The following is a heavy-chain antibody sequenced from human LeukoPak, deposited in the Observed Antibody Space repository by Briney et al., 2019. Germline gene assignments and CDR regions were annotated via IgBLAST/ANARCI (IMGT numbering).Heavy chain of an antibody. J-gene: IGHJ4*02. Sequence: GGSLRLSCAASGFTFSDYSMNWVRQAPGKGLEWVANIDEGGNKVYYAESVKGRFTISRDNAKNSVFLQMNSLRAEDTAVYYCVREWVLARYSWGQGALVTVSS. D-gene: IGHD1-26*01. V-gene: IGHV3-7*01. CDR2: IDEGGNKV. CDR1: GFTFSDYS. CDR3: VREWVLARYS.